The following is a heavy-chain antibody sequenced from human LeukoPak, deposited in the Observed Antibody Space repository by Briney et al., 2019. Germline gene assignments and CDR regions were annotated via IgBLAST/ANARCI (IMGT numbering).Heavy chain of an antibody. D-gene: IGHD6-13*01. Sequence: GGSLRLSCAASGFTFSSYSMNWVRQAPGKGLEWVSSISSSSSYIYYADSVKGRFTISRDNAKNSLYLQMNSLRAEDTAVYYCARDFSSSWYRLNWFDPWGQGTLVTVSS. V-gene: IGHV3-21*01. CDR3: ARDFSSSWYRLNWFDP. CDR1: GFTFSSYS. J-gene: IGHJ5*02. CDR2: ISSSSSYI.